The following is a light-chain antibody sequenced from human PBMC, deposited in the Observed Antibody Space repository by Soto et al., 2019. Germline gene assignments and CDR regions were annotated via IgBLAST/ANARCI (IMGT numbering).Light chain of an antibody. J-gene: IGLJ1*01. V-gene: IGLV2-14*01. CDR2: SVS. Sequence: QAVVTQPRSVSGSPGQSVTISCTGTGNDVGAYNYVSWYQQHPGRPPKLMIFSVSNRPPGVSNRFSGSKSGNTASLTISGLQAEDEADYYCISYTTSSTYVFGSGTKLTVL. CDR1: GNDVGAYNY. CDR3: ISYTTSSTYV.